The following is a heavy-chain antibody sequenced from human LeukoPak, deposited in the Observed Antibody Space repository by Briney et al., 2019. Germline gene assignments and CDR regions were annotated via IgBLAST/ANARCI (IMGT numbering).Heavy chain of an antibody. CDR1: GFTFSSYG. Sequence: QSGGSLRLSCAASGFTFSSYGMHWVRQAPGKGLEWVAVISYDGSNKYYADSVKGRFTISRDNSKNTLYLQMNSLRAEDTAVYYCAKDTYYGSGSYPTGDWGQGTLVTVSS. CDR3: AKDTYYGSGSYPTGD. CDR2: ISYDGSNK. D-gene: IGHD3-10*01. J-gene: IGHJ4*02. V-gene: IGHV3-30*18.